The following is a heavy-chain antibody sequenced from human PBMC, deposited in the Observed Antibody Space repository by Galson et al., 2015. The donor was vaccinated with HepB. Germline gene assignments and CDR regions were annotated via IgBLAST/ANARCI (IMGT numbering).Heavy chain of an antibody. D-gene: IGHD3-22*01. V-gene: IGHV1-18*04. CDR3: ARDQHYYDSSGYFDY. Sequence: SVKVSCKASGYTFTSYGISWVRQAPGQGLEWMGWISAYNGNTNYAQKLQGRVTMTTDTSTSTAYMELRSLRSDDTAVYYCARDQHYYDSSGYFDYWGQGTLVTVSS. CDR1: GYTFTSYG. J-gene: IGHJ4*02. CDR2: ISAYNGNT.